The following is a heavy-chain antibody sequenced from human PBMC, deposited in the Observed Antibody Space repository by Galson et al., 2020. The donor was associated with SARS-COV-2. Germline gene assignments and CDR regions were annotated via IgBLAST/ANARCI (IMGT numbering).Heavy chain of an antibody. D-gene: IGHD3-22*01. Sequence: GGSLRLSCAASGFTLSNSGMLWVRQAPGKGLEWVAVISYDGSNKYYADSVKGRFTISRDNSKNTLYLQMNSLRAEDTAVYYCARDLVIYPIDYWGQGTLVTVSS. V-gene: IGHV3-30*06. CDR2: ISYDGSNK. CDR1: GFTLSNSG. CDR3: ARDLVIYPIDY. J-gene: IGHJ4*02.